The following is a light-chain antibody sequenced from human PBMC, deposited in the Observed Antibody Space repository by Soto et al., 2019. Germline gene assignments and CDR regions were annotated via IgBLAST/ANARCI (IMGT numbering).Light chain of an antibody. J-gene: IGLJ3*02. Sequence: QSVLTQPASVSGSPGQSITISCTGTSSDVGGYNYVYWYQQHPGKAPKLMIYEVSNRPSGVSNRFSGSKSGNTASLTISGLQAEDEADYYCSSYTSSTLRVFGGGTKVTVL. CDR3: SSYTSSTLRV. V-gene: IGLV2-14*01. CDR1: SSDVGGYNY. CDR2: EVS.